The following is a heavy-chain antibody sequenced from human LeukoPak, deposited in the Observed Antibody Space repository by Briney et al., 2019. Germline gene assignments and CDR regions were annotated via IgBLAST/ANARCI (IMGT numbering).Heavy chain of an antibody. D-gene: IGHD6-13*01. Sequence: GASVKVSCKASGYTFTNYAISWVRQAPGQGLEWMGWISAYNGNTNYAQNVQGRVTMTTDTSTSTAYMELSSLRSEDTAVYYCATPAHVWSSSSFGLLRGQNFDYWGQGTLVTVSS. J-gene: IGHJ4*02. CDR2: ISAYNGNT. CDR3: ATPAHVWSSSSFGLLRGQNFDY. CDR1: GYTFTNYA. V-gene: IGHV1-18*01.